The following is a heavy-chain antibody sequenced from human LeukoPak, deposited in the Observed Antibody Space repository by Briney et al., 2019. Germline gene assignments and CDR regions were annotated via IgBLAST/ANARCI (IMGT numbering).Heavy chain of an antibody. CDR3: ALTVRGVPFDAFDI. Sequence: SETLSLTCTVSGGSISSGDYYWSWIRQPPGKGLEWIGYIYYSGSTYYNPSLKSRVTISVDTSRNQFSLKLSSVTAADTAMYYCALTVRGVPFDAFDIWGQRTMVTVSS. CDR1: GGSISSGDYY. J-gene: IGHJ3*02. V-gene: IGHV4-30-4*08. D-gene: IGHD3-10*01. CDR2: IYYSGST.